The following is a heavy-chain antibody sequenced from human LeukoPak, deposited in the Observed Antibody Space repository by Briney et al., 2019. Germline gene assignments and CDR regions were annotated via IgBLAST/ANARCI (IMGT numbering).Heavy chain of an antibody. V-gene: IGHV4-34*01. CDR2: INHSGST. CDR1: GGSFSGYY. Sequence: SETPSLTCAVYGGSFSGYYWSWIRQPPGKGLEWIGEINHSGSTNYNPSLKSRVTISVDTSKNQFSLKLSSVTAADTAVYYCARGSLRYFDWLYGYYGMDVWGQGTTVTVSS. D-gene: IGHD3-9*01. CDR3: ARGSLRYFDWLYGYYGMDV. J-gene: IGHJ6*02.